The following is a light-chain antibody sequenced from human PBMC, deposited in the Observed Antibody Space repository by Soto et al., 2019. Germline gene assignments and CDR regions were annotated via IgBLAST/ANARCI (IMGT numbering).Light chain of an antibody. J-gene: IGKJ1*01. CDR2: GAS. V-gene: IGKV3-15*01. CDR1: QSVSSN. Sequence: EVVMSQSPATLSVSPGERATLSCRASQSVSSNLAWYQQKPGQAPRLLIYGASTRAAGIPATFSGSGSGTEFTLTIASLQPDDFATYYCQQYETFSGTFGPGTKVDI. CDR3: QQYETFSGT.